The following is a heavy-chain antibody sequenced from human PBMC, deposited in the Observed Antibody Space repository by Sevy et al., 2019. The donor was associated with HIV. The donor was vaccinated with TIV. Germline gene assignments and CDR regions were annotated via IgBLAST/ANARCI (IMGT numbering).Heavy chain of an antibody. Sequence: GGSLRLSCAASGFTFSSYAMHWVRQAPGKGLEWVAVISYDGSNKYYADSVKGRFTISRDNSKNTLYLQMNSLRAEDTAGYYCARDRRDEYSSSWYGEGAFDIWGQGTMVTVSS. V-gene: IGHV3-30-3*01. CDR2: ISYDGSNK. CDR3: ARDRRDEYSSSWYGEGAFDI. CDR1: GFTFSSYA. J-gene: IGHJ3*02. D-gene: IGHD6-13*01.